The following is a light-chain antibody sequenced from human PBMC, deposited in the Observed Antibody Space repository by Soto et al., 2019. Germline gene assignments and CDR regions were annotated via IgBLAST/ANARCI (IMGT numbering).Light chain of an antibody. CDR3: QQYGSSRWT. CDR1: QSVRDSY. Sequence: EILLTQYPATLSLSPGERAPLSCRASQSVRDSYLDWYQQKPGQAPRLRIHDASSRATGIPERLSGSGSGTDFTLTISRMEHEDFAVYYCQQYGSSRWTFGHGTKVDIK. J-gene: IGKJ1*01. V-gene: IGKV3-20*01. CDR2: DAS.